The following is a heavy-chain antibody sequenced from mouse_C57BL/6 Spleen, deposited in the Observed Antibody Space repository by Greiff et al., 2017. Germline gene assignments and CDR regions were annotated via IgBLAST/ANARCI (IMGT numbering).Heavy chain of an antibody. J-gene: IGHJ1*03. CDR1: GYTFTDYE. CDR3: TEGNHWYFDV. D-gene: IGHD2-1*01. V-gene: IGHV1-15*01. Sequence: QVQLQQSGAELVRPGASVTLSCKASGYTFTDYEMHWVKQTPVHGLEWIGAIDPETGGTAYNQKFKGKAILTADKSSSTAYMKLRSLTSEDSAVYYCTEGNHWYFDVWGTGTTVTVSS. CDR2: IDPETGGT.